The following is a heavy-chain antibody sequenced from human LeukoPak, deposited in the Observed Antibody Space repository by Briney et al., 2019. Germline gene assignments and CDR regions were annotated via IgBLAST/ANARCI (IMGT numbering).Heavy chain of an antibody. D-gene: IGHD6-6*01. CDR2: ISYDGSNK. CDR1: GFTFSDYY. J-gene: IGHJ4*02. Sequence: GGSLRLSCTVSGFTFSDYYMSWVRQAPGKGLEWVAVISYDGSNKYYADSVKGRFTISRDNSKNTLYLQMNSLRAEDTAVYYCATNPVHIAARRPFDYWGQGTLVTVSS. CDR3: ATNPVHIAARRPFDY. V-gene: IGHV3-30-3*01.